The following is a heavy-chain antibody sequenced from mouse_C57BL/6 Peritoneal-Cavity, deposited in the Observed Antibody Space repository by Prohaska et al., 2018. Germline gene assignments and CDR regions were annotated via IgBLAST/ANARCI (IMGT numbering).Heavy chain of an antibody. D-gene: IGHD4-1*01. CDR1: GYTFTSYW. CDR2: INPSNGGT. J-gene: IGHJ3*01. Sequence: QVQLQQPGTELVKPGASEKMYCKASGYTFTSYWMHWVKQRPGQGLEWIGNINPSNGGTNYNEKFKIKATLTLDKSSSTAYMQLSSLTSADSAVYSCVKGDWDVAFAFWGQPPLVSASA. CDR3: VKGDWDVAFAF. V-gene: IGHV1-53*01.